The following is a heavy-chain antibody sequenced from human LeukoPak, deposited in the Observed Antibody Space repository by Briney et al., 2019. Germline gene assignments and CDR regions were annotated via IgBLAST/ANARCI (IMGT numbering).Heavy chain of an antibody. D-gene: IGHD6-19*01. Sequence: ASVKVSCKASGGTFSSYAISWVRQAPGQGLEWMGRIIPILGIANYAQKFQGRVTITADKSTSTAYMELSSLRSEDTAVYYCARPPGGWADAFDIWGQGTMVTVSS. V-gene: IGHV1-69*04. CDR2: IIPILGIA. J-gene: IGHJ3*02. CDR1: GGTFSSYA. CDR3: ARPPGGWADAFDI.